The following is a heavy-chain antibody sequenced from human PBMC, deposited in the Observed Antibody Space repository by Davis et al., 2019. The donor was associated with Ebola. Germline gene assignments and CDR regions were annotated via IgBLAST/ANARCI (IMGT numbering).Heavy chain of an antibody. Sequence: GESLKISCAASGFTFSIYWMHWVRQTPGKGLVWVSRINVDGSSTSYADSVKGRFTISRDNAKNTVYVQMNRLRAEDTAVYYCAKWSGNYPIYYLDYWGQGTPVTVSA. CDR2: INVDGSST. D-gene: IGHD1-26*01. CDR3: AKWSGNYPIYYLDY. CDR1: GFTFSIYW. J-gene: IGHJ4*02. V-gene: IGHV3-74*01.